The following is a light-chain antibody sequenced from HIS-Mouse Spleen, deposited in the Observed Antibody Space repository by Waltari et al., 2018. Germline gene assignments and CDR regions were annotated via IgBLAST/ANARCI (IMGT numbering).Light chain of an antibody. CDR2: DVS. J-gene: IGLJ1*01. CDR3: CSYAGSYTGV. CDR1: RSDVGGYNS. Sequence: QSALTPPRPVSGSPGQSVPIPCTGTRSDVGGYNSVSRYQQPPGKAPKLMIYDVSKRPSGVPDRFSGSKSGNTASLTISGLQAEDEADYYCCSYAGSYTGVFGTGTKVTVL. V-gene: IGLV2-11*01.